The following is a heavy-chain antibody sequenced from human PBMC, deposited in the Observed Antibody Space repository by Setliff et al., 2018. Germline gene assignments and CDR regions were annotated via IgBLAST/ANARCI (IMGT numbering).Heavy chain of an antibody. V-gene: IGHV3-7*01. Sequence: GGSLRLSCAASGVTVSAYDMSWVRQAPGKGLEWLASINPHASEKYYVDSVKGRFTISRDNAKNSLSLQMNSLRTEDTAVYYCFGAGTCSYWGQGTLVTVSS. D-gene: IGHD3-10*01. CDR2: INPHASEK. J-gene: IGHJ4*02. CDR1: GVTVSAYD. CDR3: FGAGTCSY.